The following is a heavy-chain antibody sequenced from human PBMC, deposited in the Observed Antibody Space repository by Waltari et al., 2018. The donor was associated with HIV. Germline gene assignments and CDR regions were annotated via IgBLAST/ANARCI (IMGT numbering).Heavy chain of an antibody. Sequence: QVELVQYGAEVKKPGASVKVSCTASGYTFTANYIHWVRQAPGHGLEWMGWINPKSGGTKHAQKFQGRVTMTRDTSMSTVYMEVSRLTSDDTAVYYCARGGASTTPRDYNYYGLDVWGQGTTVTVSS. CDR2: INPKSGGT. CDR1: GYTFTANY. V-gene: IGHV1-2*02. D-gene: IGHD2-2*01. J-gene: IGHJ6*02. CDR3: ARGGASTTPRDYNYYGLDV.